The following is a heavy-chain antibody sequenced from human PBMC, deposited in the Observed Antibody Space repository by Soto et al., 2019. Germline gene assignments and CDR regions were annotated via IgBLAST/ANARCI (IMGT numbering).Heavy chain of an antibody. CDR1: GGSFSGYY. J-gene: IGHJ5*02. CDR2: INHSGST. Sequence: SETLSLTCAVYGGSFSGYYWSWIRQPPGKGLEWIGEINHSGSTNYNPSLKSRVTISVDTSKNQFSLKLSSVTTADTAVYYCARGGYCSSTSCYNWFDPWGQGTLVTVSS. CDR3: ARGGYCSSTSCYNWFDP. D-gene: IGHD2-2*01. V-gene: IGHV4-34*01.